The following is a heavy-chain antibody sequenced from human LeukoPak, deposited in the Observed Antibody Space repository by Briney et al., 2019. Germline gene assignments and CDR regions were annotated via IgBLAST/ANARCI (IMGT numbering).Heavy chain of an antibody. CDR2: IYTSGST. D-gene: IGHD2-8*01. Sequence: PSETLSLTCTVSGGSISSGSYYWSWIRQPAGKGLEWIGRIYTSGSTNYNPSLKSRVTISLDKSKKQFSLKLSSVTAADTAVYYCARDTAMYRAFDIWGQGTMVTVSS. J-gene: IGHJ3*02. CDR1: GGSISSGSYY. V-gene: IGHV4-61*02. CDR3: ARDTAMYRAFDI.